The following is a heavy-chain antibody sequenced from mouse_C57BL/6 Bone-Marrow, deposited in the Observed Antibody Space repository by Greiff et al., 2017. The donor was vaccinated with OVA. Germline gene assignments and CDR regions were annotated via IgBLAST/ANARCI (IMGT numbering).Heavy chain of an antibody. V-gene: IGHV14-2*01. CDR2: IDPEDGET. D-gene: IGHD1-1*01. CDR3: ARSTTTVVAQDY. Sequence: VQLKESGAELVKPGASVKLSCTASGFNIKDYYMHWVKQRPEQGLEWIGRIDPEDGETKYAPKFQGKATITADTSSNTAYLQLSSLTSEDTAVYYCARSTTTVVAQDYWGQGTTLTVSS. J-gene: IGHJ2*01. CDR1: GFNIKDYY.